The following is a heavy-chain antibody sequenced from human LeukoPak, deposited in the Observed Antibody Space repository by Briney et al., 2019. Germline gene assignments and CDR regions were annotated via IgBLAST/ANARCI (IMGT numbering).Heavy chain of an antibody. CDR2: IIPIFGTA. J-gene: IGHJ2*01. V-gene: IGHV1-69*13. Sequence: GASVKVSCKASGGTFSSYAISWVRQAPGQGLEWMGGIIPIFGTANYAQKFQGRVTITADESTSTAYMELSSLRSEDTAVYYCARRCSGGSCYWYFDLWGRGTLVTVSS. CDR3: ARRCSGGSCYWYFDL. D-gene: IGHD2-15*01. CDR1: GGTFSSYA.